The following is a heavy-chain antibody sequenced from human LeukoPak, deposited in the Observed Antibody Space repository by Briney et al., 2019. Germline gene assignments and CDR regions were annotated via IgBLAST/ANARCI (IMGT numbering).Heavy chain of an antibody. Sequence: PSETLSLTCAVSGYSISSGYYWGWIRQPPGKGLEWIGSIYHSGSTYYNPSLKSRVTISVDTSKNQFSLKLSSVTAADTAVYYCACNPNCSSASCYVWPSYNWFDPWGQGTLVTVSS. CDR1: GYSISSGYY. J-gene: IGHJ5*02. V-gene: IGHV4-38-2*01. CDR3: ACNPNCSSASCYVWPSYNWFDP. D-gene: IGHD2-2*01. CDR2: IYHSGST.